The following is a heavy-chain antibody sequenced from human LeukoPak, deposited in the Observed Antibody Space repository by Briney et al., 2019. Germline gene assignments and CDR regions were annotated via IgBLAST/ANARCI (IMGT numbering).Heavy chain of an antibody. CDR1: GGSISSGGYY. J-gene: IGHJ5*02. Sequence: SDTLSLTCTVSGGSISSGGYYWSWIRQHPGKGLEWIGYIYYSGSTYYNPSLKSRVTISVDTSKNQFSLKLSSVTAADTAVYYCARASSTVTHNWFDPWGQGTLVTVSS. CDR2: IYYSGST. CDR3: ARASSTVTHNWFDP. V-gene: IGHV4-31*03. D-gene: IGHD4-17*01.